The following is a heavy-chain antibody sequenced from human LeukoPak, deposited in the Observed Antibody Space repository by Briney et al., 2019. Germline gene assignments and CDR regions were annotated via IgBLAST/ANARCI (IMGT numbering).Heavy chain of an antibody. CDR3: ARVVVPAAIDWFDP. Sequence: ASVKVSCKASGGTFSSYAISWVRQAPGQGLEWMGGIIPIFGTANYAQKFQGRVTITADESTSTAYMELSSLRSEDTAVYYCARVVVPAAIDWFDPWGQGTLVTVSS. CDR1: GGTFSSYA. CDR2: IIPIFGTA. D-gene: IGHD2-2*02. V-gene: IGHV1-69*13. J-gene: IGHJ5*02.